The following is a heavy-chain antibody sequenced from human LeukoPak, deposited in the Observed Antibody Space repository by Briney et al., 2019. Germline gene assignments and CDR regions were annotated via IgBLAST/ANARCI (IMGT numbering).Heavy chain of an antibody. V-gene: IGHV4-38-2*02. J-gene: IGHJ6*03. CDR1: GYSISSGYY. CDR3: ARLSQFGVLRFSYYMDV. CDR2: IYHSGST. D-gene: IGHD3-3*01. Sequence: SETLSLTCTVSGYSISSGYYWGWIRQPPGKGLEWIGSIYHSGSTYYNPSLKSRVTISVDTSKNQFSLKLSSVTAADTAVYYCARLSQFGVLRFSYYMDVWGKGTTVTVSS.